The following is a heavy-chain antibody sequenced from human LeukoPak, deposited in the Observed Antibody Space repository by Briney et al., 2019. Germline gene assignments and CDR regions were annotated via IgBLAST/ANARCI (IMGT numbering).Heavy chain of an antibody. D-gene: IGHD5-24*01. Sequence: GGSLRLSCTASGFTFSSYWMHWVRQAPGKGLVWVSRINSDGGSTSYADSVKGRFTISRDNAKNTLYLQMNSLRAEDTAVYYCARRIQGMAPYYFDYWGQGTLGTVSS. CDR2: INSDGGST. CDR3: ARRIQGMAPYYFDY. J-gene: IGHJ4*02. V-gene: IGHV3-74*01. CDR1: GFTFSSYW.